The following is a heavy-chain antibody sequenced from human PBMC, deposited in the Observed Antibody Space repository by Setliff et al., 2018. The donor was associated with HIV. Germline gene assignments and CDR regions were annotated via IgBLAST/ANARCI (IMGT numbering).Heavy chain of an antibody. V-gene: IGHV1-8*02. J-gene: IGHJ6*04. CDR1: GGGFSNYG. D-gene: IGHD3-10*01. CDR3: ARGKGVGGVVITGGLDV. CDR2: MNPNTGDT. Sequence: GASVKVSCKASGGGFSNYGLNWVRQAPGQGLEWMGWMNPNTGDTVYAQKFQARVTMTRDTSISTAYMELRSLTSEDTAVYYCARGKGVGGVVITGGLDVWGKGTTVTVSS.